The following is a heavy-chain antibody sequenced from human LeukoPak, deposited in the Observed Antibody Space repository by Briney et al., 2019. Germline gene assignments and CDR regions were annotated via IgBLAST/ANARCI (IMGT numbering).Heavy chain of an antibody. Sequence: GGSLRLSCAASGFTFDDYAMHWVRQAPGKGLEWVSLISGDGGSTYYADSVKGRFTISRDNSKNSLYLQMNSLRTEDTALYYCAKDTGGSYYFGYYYYYMDVWGKGTTVTLSS. J-gene: IGHJ6*03. CDR2: ISGDGGST. CDR1: GFTFDDYA. D-gene: IGHD1-26*01. V-gene: IGHV3-43*02. CDR3: AKDTGGSYYFGYYYYYMDV.